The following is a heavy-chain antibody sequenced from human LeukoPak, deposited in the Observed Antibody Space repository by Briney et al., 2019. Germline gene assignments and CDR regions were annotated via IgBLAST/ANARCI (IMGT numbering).Heavy chain of an antibody. J-gene: IGHJ4*02. CDR1: GDSVSSNSVT. D-gene: IGHD1-26*01. V-gene: IGHV6-1*01. CDR3: AGTASYFRY. Sequence: SQTLSLTCAISGDSVSSNSVTWNWIRQSPSRGLEWLGRTYYRSKWYNDYAVSVKSRITINPDTSKNQFSLHLNSVTPEDTAVYYCAGTASYFRYWDQGTLVTVSS. CDR2: TYYRSKWYN.